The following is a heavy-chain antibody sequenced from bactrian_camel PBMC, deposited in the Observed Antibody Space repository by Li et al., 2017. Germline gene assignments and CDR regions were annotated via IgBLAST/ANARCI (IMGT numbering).Heavy chain of an antibody. CDR3: AKEGDMWHPFGS. Sequence: VQLVESGGGLVQPGGSLRLSCAASGYTYSTYCMGWFRQAPGKEREGVAGMSTGGGGTYYADSVKCRFTISHDAAKNTVYLQMNNLKPEDTAMYHCAKEGDMWHPFGSWGQGTQVTVS. V-gene: IGHV3S1*01. D-gene: IGHD7*01. J-gene: IGHJ6*01. CDR2: MSTGGGGT. CDR1: GYTYSTYC.